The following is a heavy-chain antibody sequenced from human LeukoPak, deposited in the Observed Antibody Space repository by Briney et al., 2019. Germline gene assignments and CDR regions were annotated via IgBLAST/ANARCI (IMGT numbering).Heavy chain of an antibody. CDR1: GYTFSSYG. D-gene: IGHD2-15*01. J-gene: IGHJ2*01. V-gene: IGHV1-18*01. Sequence: ASVKVSCKASGYTFSSYGITWVREAPGQGLEWMGWISGYNGYTDYAQNLQGRVTMTTDTSTSTAFMDLRSLRSDDTAVYHCARVAIGSWYFDLWGRGTLVTVSS. CDR3: ARVAIGSWYFDL. CDR2: ISGYNGYT.